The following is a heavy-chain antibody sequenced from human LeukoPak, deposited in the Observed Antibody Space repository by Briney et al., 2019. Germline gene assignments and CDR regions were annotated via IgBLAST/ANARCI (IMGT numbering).Heavy chain of an antibody. J-gene: IGHJ4*02. CDR2: ISSSSSDT. Sequence: GGSLRLSCAASGFTFSDSYMSWIRQTPGKGLEWLSYISSSSSDTNYADSVKGRLTISRDSATNSLYLQMNSLRAEDTGVYYCAREGVPGDGDHFDYWGQGTLVTVSS. CDR1: GFTFSDSY. D-gene: IGHD3-16*01. CDR3: AREGVPGDGDHFDY. V-gene: IGHV3-11*06.